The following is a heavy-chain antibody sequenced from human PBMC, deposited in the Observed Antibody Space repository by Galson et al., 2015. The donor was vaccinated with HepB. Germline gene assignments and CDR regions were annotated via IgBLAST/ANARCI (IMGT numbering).Heavy chain of an antibody. CDR1: GYTFTSYG. D-gene: IGHD4-23*01. CDR2: IIPILGIA. CDR3: AREGGTVVTPYYGMDA. V-gene: IGHV1-69*04. J-gene: IGHJ6*02. Sequence: SVKVSCKASGYTFTSYGISWVRQAPGQGLEWMGRIIPILGIANYAQKFQGRVTITADKSTSTAYMELSSLRSEDTAVYYCAREGGTVVTPYYGMDAWGQGTTVTVSS.